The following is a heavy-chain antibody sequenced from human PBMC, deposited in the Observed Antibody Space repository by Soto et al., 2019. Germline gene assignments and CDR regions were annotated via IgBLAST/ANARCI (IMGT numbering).Heavy chain of an antibody. CDR3: AKDRRQTAVAGTSDFGY. V-gene: IGHV3-23*01. Sequence: GGSLRLSCAVSGFTFSTYAMSWVRQAPGKGLEWVSTISDRGGRTYYADSVKGRFTISRDNSKDALYLQLNSLRAEDTAIYYCAKDRRQTAVAGTSDFGYWGQGTLVTVSS. D-gene: IGHD6-19*01. J-gene: IGHJ4*02. CDR2: ISDRGGRT. CDR1: GFTFSTYA.